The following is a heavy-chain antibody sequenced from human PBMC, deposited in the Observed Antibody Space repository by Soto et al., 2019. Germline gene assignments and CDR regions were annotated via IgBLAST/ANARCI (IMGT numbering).Heavy chain of an antibody. J-gene: IGHJ6*02. CDR3: ARGEDAHGDFWSMDV. Sequence: QVQLVQSGAEVKKPGSSVKVSCRASGGHFDRFALKWLRQAHGPGLEWMGGVIPVLSATTYAHKLQGRVTITADESASTLYLELRSRPSDDTAVYYCARGEDAHGDFWSMDVWGQGTSVTVSS. D-gene: IGHD4-17*01. CDR1: GGHFDRFA. V-gene: IGHV1-69*01. CDR2: VIPVLSAT.